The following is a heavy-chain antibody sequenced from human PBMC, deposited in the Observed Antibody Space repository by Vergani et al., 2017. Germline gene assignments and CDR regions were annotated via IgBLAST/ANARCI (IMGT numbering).Heavy chain of an antibody. CDR2: IYTSGST. CDR3: AGGGYSGYGGSYYYYGMDV. D-gene: IGHD5-12*01. Sequence: QVQLQQWGAGLLKPSETLSLTCTVSGGSISSGSYYWSWIRQPAGKGLEWIGRIYTSGSTNYNPSLKSRVTISVDTSKNQFSLKLSSVTAADTAVYYCAGGGYSGYGGSYYYYGMDVWGQGTTVTVSS. J-gene: IGHJ6*02. V-gene: IGHV4-61*02. CDR1: GGSISSGSYY.